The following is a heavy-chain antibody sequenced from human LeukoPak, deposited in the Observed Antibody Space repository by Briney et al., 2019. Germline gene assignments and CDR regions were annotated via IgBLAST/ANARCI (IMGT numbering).Heavy chain of an antibody. CDR3: ARRGAVAGKTFDY. J-gene: IGHJ4*02. Sequence: SETLSLTCTVSGCSISSSSYYWGWLRQPPGKGLVWIGNIYYNGNTYYNPSLQSRVTISVDTSKNQFSLKLSSVTAAETAVYYCARRGAVAGKTFDYWGQGTLVTVSS. V-gene: IGHV4-39*01. D-gene: IGHD6-19*01. CDR2: IYYNGNT. CDR1: GCSISSSSYY.